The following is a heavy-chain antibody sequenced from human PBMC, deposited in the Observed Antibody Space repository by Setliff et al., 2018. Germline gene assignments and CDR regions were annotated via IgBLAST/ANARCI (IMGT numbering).Heavy chain of an antibody. CDR1: GDSIFDNY. CDR3: ARHKSNGSGSYPSLYMDV. D-gene: IGHD3-10*01. V-gene: IGHV4-34*01. J-gene: IGHJ6*03. Sequence: SETLSLTCSVSGDSIFDNYWSWIRQPPGKGLEWIGEINHSGSTNYNPSLKSRVIISVDAPDNQFSVKLSSVTAADTAVYYCARHKSNGSGSYPSLYMDVWGKGIMVTVSS. CDR2: INHSGST.